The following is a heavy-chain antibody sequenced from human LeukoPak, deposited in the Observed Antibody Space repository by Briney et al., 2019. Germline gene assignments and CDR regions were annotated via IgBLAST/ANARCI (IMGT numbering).Heavy chain of an antibody. V-gene: IGHV1-2*02. D-gene: IGHD3-10*01. Sequence: ASVKVSCKASGYTFTGYYMHWVRQAPGQGLEWMGWINPNSGGTNYAQKFQGRVTMTRDTSISTAYMELSSLRSEDTAVYYCARGPRITLIRGGQWYYYMDVWGKGTTVTISS. CDR2: INPNSGGT. CDR3: ARGPRITLIRGGQWYYYMDV. CDR1: GYTFTGYY. J-gene: IGHJ6*03.